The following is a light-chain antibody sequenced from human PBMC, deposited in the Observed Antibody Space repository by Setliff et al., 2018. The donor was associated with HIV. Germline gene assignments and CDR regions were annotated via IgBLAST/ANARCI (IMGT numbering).Light chain of an antibody. CDR3: SSYAAIGTL. J-gene: IGLJ1*01. CDR2: EVS. CDR1: RSDVGTYDY. Sequence: QSALAQHASVSGSPGQSIVISCTGTRSDVGTYDYVSWYQQHPGKAPKLMIYEVSNRPSGVSNRFSGSKSGNTASLTISGLQAEDEGDYYCSSYAAIGTLFGTGTKVTVL. V-gene: IGLV2-14*03.